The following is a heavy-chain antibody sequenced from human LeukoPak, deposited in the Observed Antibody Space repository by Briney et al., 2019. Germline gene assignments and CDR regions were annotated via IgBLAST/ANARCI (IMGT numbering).Heavy chain of an antibody. Sequence: SETLSLTCTVSGGSISRYYWTWIRQPPGKGLEWLGYVSYNGNTDYNPSLKRPVTISVDTSKNQFSLRLSSVTAADTAVYYCARGLQLELWGQGTLVTVLS. CDR1: GGSISRYY. D-gene: IGHD1-7*01. CDR3: ARGLQLEL. J-gene: IGHJ4*02. V-gene: IGHV4-59*01. CDR2: VSYNGNT.